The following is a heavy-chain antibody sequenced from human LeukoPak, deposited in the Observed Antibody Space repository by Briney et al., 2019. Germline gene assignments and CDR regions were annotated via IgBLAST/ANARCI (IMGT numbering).Heavy chain of an antibody. CDR2: IYTSGST. Sequence: PSETLSLTCTVSGGSISSGSYYWSWIRQPAGKGLEWIGRIYTSGSTNYNPPLKSRVTISVDTSKNQFSLKLSSVTAADTAVYYCARGGYSYGDNYMDVWGKGTTVTISS. CDR3: ARGGYSYGDNYMDV. V-gene: IGHV4-61*02. D-gene: IGHD5-18*01. J-gene: IGHJ6*03. CDR1: GGSISSGSYY.